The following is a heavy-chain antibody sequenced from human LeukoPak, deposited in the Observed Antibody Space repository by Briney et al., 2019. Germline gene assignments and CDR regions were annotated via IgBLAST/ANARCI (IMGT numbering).Heavy chain of an antibody. CDR2: IYYSGST. J-gene: IGHJ2*01. D-gene: IGHD5-18*01. Sequence: PSETLSLTCSVSGGPISGYYWSWIRQPPGKGLEWIGYIYYSGSTNYNPSLKSRVTISVDTSKNQFSLRLSSVTAADTAVYYCARLGRRGYSYGQRFWYFDLWGRGTLVTVSS. V-gene: IGHV4-59*08. CDR1: GGPISGYY. CDR3: ARLGRRGYSYGQRFWYFDL.